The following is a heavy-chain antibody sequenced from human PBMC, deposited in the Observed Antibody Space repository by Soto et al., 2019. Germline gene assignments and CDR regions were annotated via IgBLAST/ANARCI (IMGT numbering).Heavy chain of an antibody. V-gene: IGHV4-4*02. Sequence: SETLSLTCTVSGGSISSSNWWSWVRQPPGKGLEWIGEIYHSGSTNYNPSLKSRVTISVDKSKNQFSLKLSSVTAADTAVYYCARLSDILTGYPDYFDYWGQGTLVTVSS. J-gene: IGHJ4*02. CDR3: ARLSDILTGYPDYFDY. CDR1: GGSISSSNW. CDR2: IYHSGST. D-gene: IGHD3-9*01.